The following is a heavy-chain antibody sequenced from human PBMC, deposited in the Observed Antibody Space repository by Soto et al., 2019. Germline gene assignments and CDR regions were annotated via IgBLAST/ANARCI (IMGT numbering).Heavy chain of an antibody. CDR3: ARDKGGEFLKGSGMDV. CDR2: IYHYGET. CDR1: GDSITAYY. D-gene: IGHD3-10*01. Sequence: QMQLQESGPGLVKPSETLSLICSVSGDSITAYYLSWLRQSPGKELEWIGYIYHYGETNYNPSLKSRVTISADTSKNPFSLRLSSVTAADTGVYYCARDKGGEFLKGSGMDVWGQGTTVIVSS. V-gene: IGHV4-59*01. J-gene: IGHJ6*02.